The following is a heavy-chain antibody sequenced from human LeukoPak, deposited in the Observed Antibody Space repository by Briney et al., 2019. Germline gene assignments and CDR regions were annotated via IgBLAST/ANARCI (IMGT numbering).Heavy chain of an antibody. V-gene: IGHV3-74*01. CDR2: INSAGSST. D-gene: IGHD3-22*01. Sequence: PGRSLRLSCTASGFTFSSYWMHWVRQAPGKGLVWVSRINSAGSSTSYADSVKGRFTISRDNAKNTPYLQMNSLRAEDTAVYYCAGDSYYNFHFWGHGTLVTVSS. CDR1: GFTFSSYW. J-gene: IGHJ4*01. CDR3: AGDSYYNFHF.